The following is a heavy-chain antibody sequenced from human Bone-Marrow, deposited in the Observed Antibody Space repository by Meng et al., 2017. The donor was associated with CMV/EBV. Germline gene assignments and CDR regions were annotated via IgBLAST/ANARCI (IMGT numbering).Heavy chain of an antibody. J-gene: IGHJ4*02. CDR1: GTSIRTRNG. D-gene: IGHD2/OR15-2a*01. Sequence: AVSGTSIRTRNGWSWVRQPPGKGLEWIGEVYHSGYTNYNPSLKSRVTMSVDRSKNQFSLKLNSVTAADTAVYYCARVTEYGGNCFDSWGQGTLVTVSS. CDR3: ARVTEYGGNCFDS. CDR2: VYHSGYT. V-gene: IGHV4-4*02.